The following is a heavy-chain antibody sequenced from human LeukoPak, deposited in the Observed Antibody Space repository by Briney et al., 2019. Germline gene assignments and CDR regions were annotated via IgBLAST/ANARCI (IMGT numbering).Heavy chain of an antibody. D-gene: IGHD5-24*01. Sequence: PSETLSLTCAVYGGSSSGYYWSWIRQPPEKGLEWIGEINHSGSTNYNPSLKSRVTISVDTSKNQFSLKLSSVTAADTAVYYCARKEDGHKSGYFDYWGQGTLVTVSS. CDR2: INHSGST. J-gene: IGHJ4*02. CDR3: ARKEDGHKSGYFDY. V-gene: IGHV4-34*01. CDR1: GGSSSGYY.